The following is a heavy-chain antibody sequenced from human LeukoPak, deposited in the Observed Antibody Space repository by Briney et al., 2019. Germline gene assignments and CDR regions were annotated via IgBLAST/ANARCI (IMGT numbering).Heavy chain of an antibody. Sequence: SVKVSCKASGGTFSSYAISWVRQAPGQGLEWMGRIIPILGIANYAQKLQGRVTITADKSTSTAYMELSSLRSEDTAVYYCAREVSGTVGGDYWGQGTLVTVSS. D-gene: IGHD1-1*01. V-gene: IGHV1-69*04. CDR2: IIPILGIA. CDR3: AREVSGTVGGDY. CDR1: GGTFSSYA. J-gene: IGHJ4*02.